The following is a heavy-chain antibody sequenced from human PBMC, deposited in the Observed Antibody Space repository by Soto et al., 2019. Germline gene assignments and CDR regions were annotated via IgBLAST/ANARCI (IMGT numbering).Heavy chain of an antibody. V-gene: IGHV4-4*02. CDR1: GASIKSDTW. J-gene: IGHJ4*02. D-gene: IGHD2-8*02. CDR2: IYHNGRA. Sequence: PSETLSLTCDVSGASIKSDTWWTWVRQSPGRGLEWIGEIYHNGRAFDNPSLKGRVTISIDKSNNQFSLNLTSVTAADTAVYYCARVDSVLVAKRFDFWGPGTLVTVSS. CDR3: ARVDSVLVAKRFDF.